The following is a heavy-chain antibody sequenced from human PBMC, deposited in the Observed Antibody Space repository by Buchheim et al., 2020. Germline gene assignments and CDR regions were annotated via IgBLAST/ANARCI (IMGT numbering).Heavy chain of an antibody. D-gene: IGHD3-10*01. CDR1: GFTFSSYG. Sequence: QVQLVESGGGVVQPGRSLRLSCAASGFTFSSYGMHWVRQAPGKGLEWVAVISYDGSNKYYADSVKGRFTISRDNSKNTLYLQMNSLRAEDTAVYYCAKAYGSGSFLDWGQGTL. J-gene: IGHJ4*02. CDR2: ISYDGSNK. CDR3: AKAYGSGSFLD. V-gene: IGHV3-30*18.